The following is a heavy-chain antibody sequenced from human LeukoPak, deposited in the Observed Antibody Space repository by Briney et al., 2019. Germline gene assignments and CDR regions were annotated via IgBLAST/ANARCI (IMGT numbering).Heavy chain of an antibody. D-gene: IGHD4-23*01. J-gene: IGHJ3*02. V-gene: IGHV3-23*01. CDR1: GFTFSSYA. Sequence: TGGSLRLSCAASGFTFSSYAMSWVRQAPGKGLEWVSAISGSGGSTYYADSVKGRFTISRDNSKNTLYLQMNSLRAEDTAVYYCAKDRVRVVTAFDIWGQGTMVTVSS. CDR3: AKDRVRVVTAFDI. CDR2: ISGSGGST.